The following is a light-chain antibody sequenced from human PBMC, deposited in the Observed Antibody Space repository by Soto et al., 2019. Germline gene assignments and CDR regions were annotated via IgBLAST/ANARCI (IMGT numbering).Light chain of an antibody. CDR3: QQLNSFPYT. Sequence: DIQLTQSPPFLSASVGDRVTLTCRASQGISSLLAWYQQKLGKAPKLLIYGVSTLQSGVPSRFSGSGSGTDCSLTIINLQPEDFATDHCQQLNSFPYTFGQGTKVEIK. CDR1: QGISSL. V-gene: IGKV1-9*01. CDR2: GVS. J-gene: IGKJ2*01.